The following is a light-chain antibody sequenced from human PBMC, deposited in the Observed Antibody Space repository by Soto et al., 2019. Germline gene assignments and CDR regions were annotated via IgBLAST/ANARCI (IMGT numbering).Light chain of an antibody. CDR2: QDS. Sequence: SYELTQPPSVSVSPGQTASITCSGDKLGDEYACWYQQKPGQSPVLVIYQDSKRPSGIPERFSGSNSGNTATLTISGTQAMDGGDYYCQAWDSSTWVFGGGTKVTVL. CDR1: KLGDEY. CDR3: QAWDSSTWV. J-gene: IGLJ3*02. V-gene: IGLV3-1*01.